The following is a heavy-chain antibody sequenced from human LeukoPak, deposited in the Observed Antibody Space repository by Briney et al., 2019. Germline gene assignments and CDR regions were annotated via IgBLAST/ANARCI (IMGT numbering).Heavy chain of an antibody. Sequence: ASVKVSCKASGYTFTSYAMHWVRQVPGQRFEWMGWINAGNGNTKYSQKFQGRVTITRDTSASTAYMELSSLRSEDTAVYYCASDYYDSSGYYAFDYWGQGTLVTVSS. D-gene: IGHD3-22*01. V-gene: IGHV1-3*01. CDR2: INAGNGNT. J-gene: IGHJ4*02. CDR1: GYTFTSYA. CDR3: ASDYYDSSGYYAFDY.